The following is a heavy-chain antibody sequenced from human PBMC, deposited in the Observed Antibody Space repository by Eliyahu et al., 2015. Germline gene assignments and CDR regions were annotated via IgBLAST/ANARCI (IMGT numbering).Heavy chain of an antibody. Sequence: QVQLVQSGAELKKPGSSVKVSCKASGGTFXSYAISWVRQAPGQGLEWMGGINPIFNTAKYAEKFQGRATITADGSSNTAYVELSSLRSEDTAIYYCALEGGSSGPRWFDPWGQGTLVTVSS. CDR1: GGTFXSYA. CDR2: INPIFNTA. CDR3: ALEGGSSGPRWFDP. J-gene: IGHJ5*02. D-gene: IGHD6-19*01. V-gene: IGHV1-69*01.